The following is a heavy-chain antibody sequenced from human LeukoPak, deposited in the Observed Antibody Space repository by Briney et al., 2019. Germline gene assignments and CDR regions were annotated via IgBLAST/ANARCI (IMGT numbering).Heavy chain of an antibody. D-gene: IGHD6-19*01. Sequence: GESLRLSCAASGFTFSSYSMNWVRQAPGKGLEWVSSISGSSSYINYADSVKGRFTISRDNAQDSLFLQLNSLRAEDTAVYYCARDPYSSGWYKDAFDIWGQGTMVTVSS. CDR3: ARDPYSSGWYKDAFDI. CDR2: ISGSSSYI. V-gene: IGHV3-21*01. CDR1: GFTFSSYS. J-gene: IGHJ3*02.